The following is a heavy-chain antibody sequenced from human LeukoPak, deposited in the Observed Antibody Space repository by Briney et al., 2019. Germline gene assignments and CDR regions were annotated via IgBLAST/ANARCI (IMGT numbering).Heavy chain of an antibody. CDR3: ARRNVPEYYDILTGYLSHAFDI. CDR2: INSDGSST. J-gene: IGHJ3*02. CDR1: GFTFSSYW. D-gene: IGHD3-9*01. V-gene: IGHV3-74*01. Sequence: GGSLRLSCAASGFTFSSYWMHWVRQAPGKGLVWVSRINSDGSSTSYADSVKGRFTISRDNAKNTLYLQMNSLRAEDTAVYYCARRNVPEYYDILTGYLSHAFDIWGQGTMATVSS.